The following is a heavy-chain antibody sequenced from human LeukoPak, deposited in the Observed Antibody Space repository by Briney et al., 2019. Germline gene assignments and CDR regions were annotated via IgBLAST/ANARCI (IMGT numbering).Heavy chain of an antibody. CDR3: TTLGYHLDS. CDR1: GFDFGAYE. V-gene: IGHV3-48*03. Sequence: PGGSLRLSCAASGFDFGAYEMNWVRQAPGKGLEWVACIAGSDSTIYYADSVRGRFTISRDNAKKSLYLQMNSLRAEDTALYYCTTLGYHLDSWGQGTLVTVSS. CDR2: IAGSDSTI. D-gene: IGHD3-22*01. J-gene: IGHJ4*02.